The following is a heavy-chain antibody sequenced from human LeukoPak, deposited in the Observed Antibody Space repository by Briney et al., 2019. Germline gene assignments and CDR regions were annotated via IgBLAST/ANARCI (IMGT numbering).Heavy chain of an antibody. CDR1: GGTFSSYA. J-gene: IGHJ4*02. CDR3: ARDYFEPRVQQLVNYFDY. V-gene: IGHV1-69*05. Sequence: SVKVSCKASGGTFSSYAISWVRQAPGQGHEWMGRIIPIFGTANYAQQFQGRVTITTDESTSTAYMELSSLRSEDTAGYYCARDYFEPRVQQLVNYFDYWGQGTLVTVSS. CDR2: IIPIFGTA. D-gene: IGHD6-13*01.